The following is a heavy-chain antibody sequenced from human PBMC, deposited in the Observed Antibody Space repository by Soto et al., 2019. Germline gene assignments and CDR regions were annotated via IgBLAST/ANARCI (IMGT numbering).Heavy chain of an antibody. Sequence: SETLSLTXAVSGGSISSYYWSWIRQPPGKGLEWIGYIYYSGSTNYNPSLKSRVTISVDTSKNQFSLKLSSVTAADTAVYYCARNHYDSSGYYLALDPWGQGTLVTVSS. J-gene: IGHJ5*02. CDR3: ARNHYDSSGYYLALDP. V-gene: IGHV4-59*01. CDR1: GGSISSYY. CDR2: IYYSGST. D-gene: IGHD3-22*01.